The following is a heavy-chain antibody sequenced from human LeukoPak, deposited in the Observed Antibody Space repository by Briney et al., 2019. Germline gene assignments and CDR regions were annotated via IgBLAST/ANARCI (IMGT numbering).Heavy chain of an antibody. CDR2: IYYSGTT. D-gene: IGHD3-22*01. J-gene: IGHJ4*02. CDR3: AGIYDTPRGF. Sequence: SETLSLTCTVSGGSISNSRYYWGWIRQPPGKGLEWIGSIYYSGTTYHNPSLKSRLTISVDTTKNQFSVRMSSVTAADTAVYYCAGIYDTPRGFWGRGTLVTVSS. V-gene: IGHV4-39*01. CDR1: GGSISNSRYY.